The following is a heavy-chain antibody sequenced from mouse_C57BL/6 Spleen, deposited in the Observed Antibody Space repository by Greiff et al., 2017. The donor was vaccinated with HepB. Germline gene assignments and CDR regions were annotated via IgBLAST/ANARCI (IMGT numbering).Heavy chain of an antibody. CDR2: IYPGDGDT. Sequence: VQLQQSGPELVKPGASVKISCKASGYAFSSSWMNWVKQRPGKGLEWIGRIYPGDGDTNYNGKFKGKATLTADKSSSTAYMQLSSLTSEDSAVYFCATMWGYFDYWGQGTTLTVSS. V-gene: IGHV1-82*01. J-gene: IGHJ2*01. CDR1: GYAFSSSW. CDR3: ATMWGYFDY.